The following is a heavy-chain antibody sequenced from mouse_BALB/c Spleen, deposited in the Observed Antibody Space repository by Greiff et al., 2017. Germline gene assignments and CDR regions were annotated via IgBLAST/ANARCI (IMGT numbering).Heavy chain of an antibody. D-gene: IGHD2-14*01. CDR3: TRDGDRYDAWFAY. Sequence: EVQLVESGGGLVKPGGSLKLSCAASGFTFSSYTMSWVRQTPEKRLEWVATISSGGSYTYYPDSVKGRFTISRDNAKNTLYLQMSSLKSEDTAMYYCTRDGDRYDAWFAYWGQGTLVTVSA. V-gene: IGHV5-6-4*01. CDR2: ISSGGSYT. CDR1: GFTFSSYT. J-gene: IGHJ3*01.